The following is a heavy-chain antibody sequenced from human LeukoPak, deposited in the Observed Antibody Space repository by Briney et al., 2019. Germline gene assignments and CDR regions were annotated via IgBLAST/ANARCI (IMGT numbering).Heavy chain of an antibody. J-gene: IGHJ4*02. CDR2: IYTSGST. D-gene: IGHD4-17*01. CDR3: ARENGDYDGIDY. V-gene: IGHV4-38-2*02. Sequence: RASETLSLTCTVSGSSMSSDYYWGWIRQPPGKGLEWIGRIYTSGSTNYNPSLKSRVTISVDTSKNQFSLKLSSVTAADTAVYYCARENGDYDGIDYWGQGTLVTVSS. CDR1: GSSMSSDYY.